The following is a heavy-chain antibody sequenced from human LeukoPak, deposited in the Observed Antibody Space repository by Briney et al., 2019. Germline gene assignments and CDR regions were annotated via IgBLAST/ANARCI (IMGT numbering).Heavy chain of an antibody. D-gene: IGHD6-19*01. CDR1: GGSFSGYY. Sequence: SETLSLTRAVYGGSFSGYYWSWIRQPPGKGLEWIGEINHSGSTNYNPSLKSRVTISVDTSKNQFSLKLSSVTAADTAVYYCARVRRQWLVLQDAFDIWGQGTMVTVSS. CDR3: ARVRRQWLVLQDAFDI. J-gene: IGHJ3*02. CDR2: INHSGST. V-gene: IGHV4-34*01.